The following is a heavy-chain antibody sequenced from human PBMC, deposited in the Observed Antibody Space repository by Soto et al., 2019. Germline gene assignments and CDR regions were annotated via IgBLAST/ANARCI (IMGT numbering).Heavy chain of an antibody. V-gene: IGHV3-9*01. CDR3: VKDKWYNISWYRTY. Sequence: EVQLVESGGTLVEPGRSLRLSCAASGFTFDDYAMHWVRQAPGKGLEWVASISWNSGSIGYADSVKGRFTISRDNAKNTLSLQMNSLRPEDTALYYCVKDKWYNISWYRTYWGQGTLVTASS. J-gene: IGHJ4*02. D-gene: IGHD6-13*01. CDR1: GFTFDDYA. CDR2: ISWNSGSI.